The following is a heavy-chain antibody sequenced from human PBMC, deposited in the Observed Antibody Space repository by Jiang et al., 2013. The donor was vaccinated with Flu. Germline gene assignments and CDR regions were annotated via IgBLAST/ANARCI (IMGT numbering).Heavy chain of an antibody. V-gene: IGHV3-23*01. Sequence: GFTFSDYAMAWVRPGSREGGWSGVSVISGRDGATFYADSVKGRFTISRDNSKNTLYLQVNSLRAEDTAIYYCAKDFTYFYDSSGYYYFDYWGQGILVTVSS. CDR3: AKDFTYFYDSSGYYYFDY. CDR2: ISGRDGAT. D-gene: IGHD3-22*01. J-gene: IGHJ4*02. CDR1: GFTFSDYA.